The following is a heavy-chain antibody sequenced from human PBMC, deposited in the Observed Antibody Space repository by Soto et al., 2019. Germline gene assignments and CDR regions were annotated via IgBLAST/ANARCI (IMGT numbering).Heavy chain of an antibody. V-gene: IGHV1-18*01. CDR2: VSANNGFT. J-gene: IGHJ5*01. D-gene: IGHD6-6*01. Sequence: QVSLVQSGGELRRPGASVNVSCRTSGYTFTNFALSWVRQAPGQGLEWIGFVSANNGFTHFAQKFQGGVSVKSDTSTSTVHLDLRSLSSDDTAIYYFARGGAARNLASWGQRTAVTVSS. CDR1: GYTFTNFA. CDR3: ARGGAARNLAS.